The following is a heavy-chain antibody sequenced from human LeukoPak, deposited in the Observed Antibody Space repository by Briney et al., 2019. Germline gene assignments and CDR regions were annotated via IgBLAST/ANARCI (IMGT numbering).Heavy chain of an antibody. J-gene: IGHJ6*03. CDR3: ARGGIAAAGTTNYYYYYYYMDV. CDR1: GGSITSYY. CDR2: IYVTEST. Sequence: SSETLSLTCTVSGGSITSYYWSWIRQPAGKGLEWSGRIYVTESTTYNPSLKSRVTISIDTSKNQFSLKLTSVTAADTAVYYCARGGIAAAGTTNYYYYYYYMDVWGKGTTVTVSS. V-gene: IGHV4-4*07. D-gene: IGHD6-13*01.